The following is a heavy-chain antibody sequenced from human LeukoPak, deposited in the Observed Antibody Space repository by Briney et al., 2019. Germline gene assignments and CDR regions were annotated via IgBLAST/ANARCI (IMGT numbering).Heavy chain of an antibody. J-gene: IGHJ4*02. Sequence: SETLSLTCTVSGGSISSGDYYWSWIRQPPGKGLEWIGYIYYSGSTYYNPSLKSRVTISVDTSKNQISLKLSSVTAADTAVYYCARARAVADFDYWGQGTLVTVSS. CDR1: GGSISSGDYY. V-gene: IGHV4-30-4*01. D-gene: IGHD6-19*01. CDR3: ARARAVADFDY. CDR2: IYYSGST.